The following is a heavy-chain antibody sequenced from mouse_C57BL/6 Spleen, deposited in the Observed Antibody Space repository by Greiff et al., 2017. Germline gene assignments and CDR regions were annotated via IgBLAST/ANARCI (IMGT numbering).Heavy chain of an antibody. V-gene: IGHV1-18*01. J-gene: IGHJ3*01. D-gene: IGHD3-2*02. CDR2: INPNNGGT. Sequence: EVQLQQSGPELVKPGASVKIPCKASGYTFTDYNMDWVKQSHGKSLEWIGDINPNNGGTIYNQKFMGKATLTVDKSSSTAYMALRSLTSEDTAVYYCARRPTAQGSWFTYWGQGTLVTVSA. CDR1: GYTFTDYN. CDR3: ARRPTAQGSWFTY.